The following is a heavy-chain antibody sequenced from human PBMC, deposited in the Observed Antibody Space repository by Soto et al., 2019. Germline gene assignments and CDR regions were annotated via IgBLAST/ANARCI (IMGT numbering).Heavy chain of an antibody. J-gene: IGHJ4*02. D-gene: IGHD4-17*01. CDR1: GFSLSTSGVG. CDR2: IYWDDDK. CDR3: AHSLAASNSGDSEPINSFDY. Sequence: QITLKESGPTLVKPTQTLTLTCTFSGFSLSTSGVGVGWIRQPPGKALEWLALIYWDDDKRYSPSLKSRLTITKDTSKTPVVLTMTNMDPVDTATYYCAHSLAASNSGDSEPINSFDYWGQGTLVTVSS. V-gene: IGHV2-5*02.